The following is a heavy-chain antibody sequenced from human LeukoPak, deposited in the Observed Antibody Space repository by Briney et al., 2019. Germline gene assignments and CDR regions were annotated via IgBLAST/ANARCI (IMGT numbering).Heavy chain of an antibody. V-gene: IGHV1-18*01. CDR1: GYTFTSYG. D-gene: IGHD6-19*01. J-gene: IGHJ4*02. CDR2: ISAYNGNT. Sequence: ASVKVSCKASGYTFTSYGISWVRQAPGQGLEWMGWISAYNGNTNYAQKLQGRVTMTTDTSTSTAYMELRSLRSDDTAVYYCARVKVGSGWYQVGHFDYWGQGTLVTVSS. CDR3: ARVKVGSGWYQVGHFDY.